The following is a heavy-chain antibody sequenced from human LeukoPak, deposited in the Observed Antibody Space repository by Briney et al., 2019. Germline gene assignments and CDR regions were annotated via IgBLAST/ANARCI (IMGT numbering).Heavy chain of an antibody. J-gene: IGHJ3*01. CDR3: AKNLGPFDV. V-gene: IGHV3-23*01. CDR1: GFTFNDFA. Sequence: GGSLRISCAAPGFTFNDFAITWVRQAPGKGLEWVSSIGDAGTYYADSVKGRFTISRDNSKNMLYLQLNSLRAGDTAMYYCAKNLGPFDVRGQGTMVTVSS. D-gene: IGHD3-16*01. CDR2: IGDAGT.